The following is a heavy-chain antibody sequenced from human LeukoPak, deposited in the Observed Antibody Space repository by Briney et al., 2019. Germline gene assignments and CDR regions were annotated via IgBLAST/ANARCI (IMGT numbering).Heavy chain of an antibody. D-gene: IGHD1-26*01. CDR3: AREYSYYFDY. Sequence: GGSLRLSCAVSGFSLNEFYISWIRQAPGKGLEWISFISSSGSTIYYADSVKGRFTISRDIAQKSVYLQMSSLRAEDTAMYYCAREYSYYFDYWGQGTLVTVSS. CDR1: GFSLNEFY. J-gene: IGHJ4*02. CDR2: ISSSGSTI. V-gene: IGHV3-11*04.